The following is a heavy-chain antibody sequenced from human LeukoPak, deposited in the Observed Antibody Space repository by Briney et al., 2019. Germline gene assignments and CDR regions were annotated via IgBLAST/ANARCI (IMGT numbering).Heavy chain of an antibody. CDR3: ARGGAPGTADY. D-gene: IGHD6-13*01. Sequence: GGSLRLSCAASGFDFNYYWMSWVRRAPGKGLEWVGNINQDGGDTYNVDSVKGRFTMSRDNSKKSLYLQMNSLRAEDTAIYYCARGGAPGTADYWGQGTLVTVSS. CDR1: GFDFNYYW. CDR2: INQDGGDT. V-gene: IGHV3-7*03. J-gene: IGHJ4*02.